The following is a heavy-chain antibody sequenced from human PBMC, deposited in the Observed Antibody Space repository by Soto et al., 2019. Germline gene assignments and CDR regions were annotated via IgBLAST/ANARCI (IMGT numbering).Heavy chain of an antibody. J-gene: IGHJ6*02. Sequence: QVQLVQSGAEVKKPGASVKVSCKASGFTFSAYYIYWVRQAPGQGLEWIGWINPNSGGTNNAQKFQGRVTMTRDTSTSTVYMELRALIPGDTAVYYCARSLLDEYSSSWRSAYYGMDVWGQGTTVTVSS. V-gene: IGHV1-2*02. CDR1: GFTFSAYY. CDR2: INPNSGGT. D-gene: IGHD6-13*01. CDR3: ARSLLDEYSSSWRSAYYGMDV.